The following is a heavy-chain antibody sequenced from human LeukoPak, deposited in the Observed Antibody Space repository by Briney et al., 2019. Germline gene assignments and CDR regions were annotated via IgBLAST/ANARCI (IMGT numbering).Heavy chain of an antibody. Sequence: ASVKVSCKASGYTFNGYYLHWVRQAPGQGLEWMGWINPNSGGTNYAQNFQGRVTMTRDTSISTAYMELSRLRSDDTAVYYCARWMTTVITPDYWGQGPLVTVSS. CDR1: GYTFNGYY. D-gene: IGHD4-11*01. CDR2: INPNSGGT. J-gene: IGHJ4*02. CDR3: ARWMTTVITPDY. V-gene: IGHV1-2*02.